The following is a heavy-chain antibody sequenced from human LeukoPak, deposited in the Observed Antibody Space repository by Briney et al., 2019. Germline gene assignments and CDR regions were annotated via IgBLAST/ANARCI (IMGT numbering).Heavy chain of an antibody. J-gene: IGHJ4*02. CDR3: ASQYCSSSSCYLPLNY. D-gene: IGHD2-2*01. V-gene: IGHV1-69*02. CDR2: IIPILSLT. Sequence: SVKVSCKASGGTFSSYTINWVRQAPGQGPEWMGRIIPILSLTNHAQKFQGRVTITADKSTSTAYTELVSLRSEDTAVYYCASQYCSSSSCYLPLNYWGQGTLVTVSS. CDR1: GGTFSSYT.